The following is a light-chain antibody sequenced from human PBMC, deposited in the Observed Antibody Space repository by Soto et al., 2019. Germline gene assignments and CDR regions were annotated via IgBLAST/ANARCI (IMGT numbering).Light chain of an antibody. CDR2: DAS. Sequence: DIQMTQSPSSLSASVGDRVTITCQASQDISNYLNWYQQKPGKAPKLLIYDASNLETGVPSRFSGSGSGTDFTCTISSLQPEDIATYYCQQYDNLPRTFGPGPKVDIK. CDR1: QDISNY. V-gene: IGKV1-33*01. J-gene: IGKJ3*01. CDR3: QQYDNLPRT.